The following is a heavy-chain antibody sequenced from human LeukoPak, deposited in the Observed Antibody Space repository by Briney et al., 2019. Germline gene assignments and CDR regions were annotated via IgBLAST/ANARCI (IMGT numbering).Heavy chain of an antibody. J-gene: IGHJ5*01. CDR1: GGSISSYY. V-gene: IGHV4-59*08. D-gene: IGHD2-15*01. Sequence: PSETLSLTCTVSGGSISSYYWSWIRQPPGKGLEWIGYIYYSGSTDYNPSLKSRVTISVDTSKNQFSLKLSSVTAADTAVYYCARHALGYCSGGSCYDGWFDSWGQGTLVTVSS. CDR2: IYYSGST. CDR3: ARHALGYCSGGSCYDGWFDS.